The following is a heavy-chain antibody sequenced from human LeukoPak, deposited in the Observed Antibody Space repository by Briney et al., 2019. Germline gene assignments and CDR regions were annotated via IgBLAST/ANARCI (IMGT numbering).Heavy chain of an antibody. V-gene: IGHV3-30*02. Sequence: GGSLRLSCAASGFTVSSNYMSWVRQAPGKGLEWVAFIRYDGSDKYYADSVKGRFTISRDNSKNTLYLQMNNLRVEDTALYYCAKDGGSGTYYPLHLDSWGQGSLVTVSS. J-gene: IGHJ4*02. D-gene: IGHD3-10*01. CDR3: AKDGGSGTYYPLHLDS. CDR1: GFTVSSNY. CDR2: IRYDGSDK.